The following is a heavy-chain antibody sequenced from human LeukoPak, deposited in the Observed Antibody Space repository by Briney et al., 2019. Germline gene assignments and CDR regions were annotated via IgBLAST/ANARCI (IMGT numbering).Heavy chain of an antibody. J-gene: IGHJ4*02. V-gene: IGHV3-11*01. CDR1: GFIFSDYY. D-gene: IGHD1-26*01. CDR3: AGGGRGYSGSYFSTY. Sequence: GGSLRLSCAASGFIFSDYYMSWIRQAPGKGLEWVSYISSSGSTIHYADSVKGRFTISRDNAKNSLFLQMNSLRVEDTAVYYCAGGGRGYSGSYFSTYWGQGTLVTVSS. CDR2: ISSSGSTI.